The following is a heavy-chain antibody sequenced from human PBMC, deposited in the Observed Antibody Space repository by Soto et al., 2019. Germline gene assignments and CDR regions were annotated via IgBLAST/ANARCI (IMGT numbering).Heavy chain of an antibody. CDR2: IWYDGSIK. Sequence: QELLVQSGGGVVQPGRSLRLSCAVSGSIFRGYGMHWVRQAPGKGLEWVAVIWYDGSIKYYADSVKGRFTISRDNSKNMLYLQMDSLRAEDTAVYYCTRGGIGGTVFRGFCDYWGQGTLVTVSS. D-gene: IGHD1-7*01. CDR1: GSIFRGYG. V-gene: IGHV3-33*01. CDR3: TRGGIGGTVFRGFCDY. J-gene: IGHJ4*02.